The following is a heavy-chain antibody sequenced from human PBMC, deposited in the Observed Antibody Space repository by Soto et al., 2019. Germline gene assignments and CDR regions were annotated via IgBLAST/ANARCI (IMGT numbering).Heavy chain of an antibody. V-gene: IGHV3-74*01. CDR2: INSDGSST. D-gene: IGHD2-21*02. J-gene: IGHJ4*02. Sequence: EVQLVESGGGLVQPGGSLRLSCAASGFTFSSYWMHWVRQAPGKGLVWVSRINSDGSSTSYADSVKGRFTISRDNARNTLYLQMNSLRAEDTAVYYCARPRPYCGGDCPDSWGQGTLVTVSS. CDR1: GFTFSSYW. CDR3: ARPRPYCGGDCPDS.